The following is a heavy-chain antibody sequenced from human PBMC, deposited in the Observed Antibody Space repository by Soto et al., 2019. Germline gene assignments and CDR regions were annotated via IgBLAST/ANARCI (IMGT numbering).Heavy chain of an antibody. Sequence: QVQLQESGPGLVKPSGTLSLTCAVSGGSISSSNWWSWVRQPPGKGLEWIGEIYHSGSTNYNPSHKSRVTKSVDKSKSQFSRKLSSVTAADTAVYYCARDGSWFSADYWGQGTLVTVSS. CDR2: IYHSGST. V-gene: IGHV4-4*02. CDR3: ARDGSWFSADY. CDR1: GGSISSSNW. D-gene: IGHD6-13*01. J-gene: IGHJ4*02.